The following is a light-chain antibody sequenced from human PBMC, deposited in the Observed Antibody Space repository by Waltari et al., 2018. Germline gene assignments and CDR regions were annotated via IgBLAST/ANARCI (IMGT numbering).Light chain of an antibody. CDR1: SNDVGNSKH. CDR2: EVT. J-gene: IGLJ2*01. CDR3: LSYTSSITFV. V-gene: IGLV2-23*02. Sequence: VSGSPGQSITISCTGTSNDVGNSKHVCWYQQHQGKAPKLIISEVTERPSGVSDRFSGSKSGNTASLTISGLQAEDEADYYCLSYTSSITFVFGGGTKLSVL.